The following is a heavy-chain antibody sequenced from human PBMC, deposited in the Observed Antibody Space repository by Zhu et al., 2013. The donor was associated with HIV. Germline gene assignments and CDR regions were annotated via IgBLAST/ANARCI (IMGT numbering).Heavy chain of an antibody. D-gene: IGHD3-16*01. CDR1: GYTFTSYG. CDR3: ARDSRSPWGYYYGMDV. V-gene: IGHV1-18*01. CDR2: ISAYNGNT. Sequence: QVQLVQSGAEVKKPGASVKVSCKASGYTFTSYGISWVRQAPGQGLEWMGWISAYNGNTNYAQKLQGRVTMTTDTSTSTAYMELRSLRSDDTAVYYCARDSRSPWGYYYGMDVWGPRDHGSPSPQ. J-gene: IGHJ6*01.